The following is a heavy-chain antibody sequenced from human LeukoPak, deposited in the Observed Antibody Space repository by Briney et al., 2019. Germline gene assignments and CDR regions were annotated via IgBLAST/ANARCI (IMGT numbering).Heavy chain of an antibody. J-gene: IGHJ4*02. CDR1: GGTFSSYA. CDR2: IIPIFGTA. V-gene: IGHV1-69*05. CDR3: ARDPHILTGSYFDY. Sequence: ASVKDSCKASGGTFSSYAISWVRQAPGQGLEWMGRIIPIFGTANYAQKFQGRVTITTDESTSTAYMELSSLRSEDTAVYYCARDPHILTGSYFDYWGQGTLVTVSS. D-gene: IGHD3-9*01.